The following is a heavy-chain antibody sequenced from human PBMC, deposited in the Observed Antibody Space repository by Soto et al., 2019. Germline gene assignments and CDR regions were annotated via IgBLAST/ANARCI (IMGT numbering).Heavy chain of an antibody. J-gene: IGHJ6*02. V-gene: IGHV5-51*01. D-gene: IGHD2-8*01. CDR3: AGQGSNGAYYHYGMDV. Sequence: PGESLKISCQGSGYRFSSYWIAWVRQMPGKGLEWMGIIYPGDSDTIYSPSFQGQVTFSVDKSTSTAYLQWSSLKASDTAMYYCAGQGSNGAYYHYGMDVWGQGTTVTVSS. CDR2: IYPGDSDT. CDR1: GYRFSSYW.